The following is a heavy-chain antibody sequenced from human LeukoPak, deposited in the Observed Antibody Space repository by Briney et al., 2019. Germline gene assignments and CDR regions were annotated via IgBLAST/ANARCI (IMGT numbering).Heavy chain of an antibody. J-gene: IGHJ3*02. CDR3: ARDSGYCSGGSCYNDAFDI. CDR1: GFTFSNYA. Sequence: PGGSLRLSCAASGFTFSNYAMHWVRQAPGKGLEYVSAISSNGGSTYYAESVKGRFTVSRDNSKNTLYLQMGSLRAEDTAVYYCARDSGYCSGGSCYNDAFDIWGQGTMVTVSS. V-gene: IGHV3-64*02. CDR2: ISSNGGST. D-gene: IGHD2-15*01.